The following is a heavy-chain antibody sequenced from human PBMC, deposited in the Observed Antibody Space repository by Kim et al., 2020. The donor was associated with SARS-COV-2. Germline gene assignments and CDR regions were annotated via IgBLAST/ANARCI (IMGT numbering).Heavy chain of an antibody. Sequence: SETLSLTCTVSGGSISSGGYYWSWIRQHPGKGLEWIGYIYYSGSTYYNPSLKSRVTISVDTSKNQFSLKLSSVTAADTAVYYCARYIVVVPAATHSHWFDPWGQGTLVTVSS. D-gene: IGHD2-2*01. V-gene: IGHV4-31*03. J-gene: IGHJ5*02. CDR3: ARYIVVVPAATHSHWFDP. CDR1: GGSISSGGYY. CDR2: IYYSGST.